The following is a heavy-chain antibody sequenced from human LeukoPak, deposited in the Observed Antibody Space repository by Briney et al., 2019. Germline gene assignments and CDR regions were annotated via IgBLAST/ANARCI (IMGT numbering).Heavy chain of an antibody. CDR1: GYPFPSYG. D-gene: IGHD2-8*01. J-gene: IGHJ4*02. V-gene: IGHV1-18*01. Sequence: ASVKVSCKTSGYPFPSYGISWVRQAPGQGLEWMGCISAHNGNTNYAQKLQGRVTMTTDTSTSTAYMELRSPRSDDTAVYYCARERYCTNGVCHRPHPPDDYWGQGTLVTVSS. CDR2: ISAHNGNT. CDR3: ARERYCTNGVCHRPHPPDDY.